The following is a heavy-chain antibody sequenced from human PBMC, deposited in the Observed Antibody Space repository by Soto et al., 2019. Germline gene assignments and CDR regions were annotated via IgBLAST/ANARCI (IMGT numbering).Heavy chain of an antibody. CDR2: IIPILGIA. J-gene: IGHJ3*02. V-gene: IGHV1-69*02. Sequence: SVKVSCKASGGTFSSYTISWVRQAPGQGLEWMGRIIPILGIANYAQKFQGRVTITADKSTSTAYMELSSLRSEDTAVYYCAKSGSPNDAFDIWGQGTMVTVSS. CDR3: AKSGSPNDAFDI. D-gene: IGHD5-12*01. CDR1: GGTFSSYT.